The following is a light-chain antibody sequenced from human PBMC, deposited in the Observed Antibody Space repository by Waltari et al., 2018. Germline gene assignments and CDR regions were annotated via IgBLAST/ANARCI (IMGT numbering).Light chain of an antibody. V-gene: IGKV4-1*01. Sequence: DVVMTQSPDSLAVSLGERATINCKSTQSVSYRPDNQNYLAWFHQKPGRPPKLLIYWASTRESGVPDRFTGSGSGTDFTLTINSLQAEDVAVYYCQQYYIAPWTFGQGSKVEIK. CDR1: QSVSYRPDNQNY. J-gene: IGKJ1*01. CDR2: WAS. CDR3: QQYYIAPWT.